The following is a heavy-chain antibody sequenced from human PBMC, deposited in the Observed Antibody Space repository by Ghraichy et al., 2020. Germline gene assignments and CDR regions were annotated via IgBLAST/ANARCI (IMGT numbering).Heavy chain of an antibody. D-gene: IGHD2-21*01. CDR2: IYGGGST. CDR1: GFTVSSNY. J-gene: IGHJ4*02. Sequence: GESLNISSAASGFTVSSNYMSWVRQAPGKGLEWVSVIYGGGSTYYADSVKGRFTISRDNSKNTLYLQMNSLRAEDTAVYYCARGVGGGSDCCPLDYWGQGTLVTVSS. V-gene: IGHV3-53*01. CDR3: ARGVGGGSDCCPLDY.